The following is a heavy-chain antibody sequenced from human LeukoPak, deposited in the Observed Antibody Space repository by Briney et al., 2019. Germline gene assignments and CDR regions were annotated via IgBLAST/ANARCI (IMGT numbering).Heavy chain of an antibody. CDR2: IYYSGST. CDR1: GGSISSYY. Sequence: SETLSLTCTVSGGSISSYYWSWIRQPPGKVLEWIGYIYYSGSTNYNPSLKSRVTISVDTSKNQFPLKLSSVTAADTAVYYCARDLGYSSSSGWFDPWGQGTLVTVSS. CDR3: ARDLGYSSSSGWFDP. J-gene: IGHJ5*02. D-gene: IGHD6-6*01. V-gene: IGHV4-59*01.